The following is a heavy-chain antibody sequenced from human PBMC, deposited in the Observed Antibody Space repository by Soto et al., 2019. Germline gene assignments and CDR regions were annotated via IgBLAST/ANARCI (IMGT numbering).Heavy chain of an antibody. CDR1: GYTFTSYG. D-gene: IGHD2-8*01. J-gene: IGHJ6*02. V-gene: IGHV1-18*01. CDR3: ARDRGEEIVLMVYAPYYYYGMDV. CDR2: ISAYNGNT. Sequence: GASVKVSCKASGYTFTSYGISWVRQAPGQGLEWMGWISAYNGNTNYAQKLQGRVTMTTDTSTSTAYMELRSLRSDDTAAYYCARDRGEEIVLMVYAPYYYYGMDVWGQGTTVTVSS.